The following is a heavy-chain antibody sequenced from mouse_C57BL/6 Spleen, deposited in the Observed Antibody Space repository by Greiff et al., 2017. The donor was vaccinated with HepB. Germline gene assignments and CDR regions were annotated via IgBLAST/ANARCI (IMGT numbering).Heavy chain of an antibody. J-gene: IGHJ1*03. Sequence: DVMLVESGGGLVKPGGSLKLSCAASGFTFSDYGMHWGCQAPEKGLEWVAYISSGSSTIYYADTVKGRFTISRDNAKNTLFLQMPSLRSEDTAMYYCARPLRGSSPHWYFDVWGTGTTVTVSS. CDR3: ARPLRGSSPHWYFDV. CDR2: ISSGSSTI. CDR1: GFTFSDYG. D-gene: IGHD1-1*01. V-gene: IGHV5-17*01.